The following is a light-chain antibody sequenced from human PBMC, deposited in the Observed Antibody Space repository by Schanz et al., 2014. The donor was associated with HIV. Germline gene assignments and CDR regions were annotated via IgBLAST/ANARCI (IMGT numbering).Light chain of an antibody. CDR2: GAS. CDR1: QSVSSN. CDR3: QQYNDWPPIT. J-gene: IGKJ5*01. V-gene: IGKV3-15*01. Sequence: EIVLTQSPGSLSLSPGGRATLSCRASQSVSSNFLAWYQQKPGQAPRLLIYGASTRATGIPARFSGSGSGTEFTLTISSLQSEDFVVYYCQQYNDWPPITFGQGTRLEIK.